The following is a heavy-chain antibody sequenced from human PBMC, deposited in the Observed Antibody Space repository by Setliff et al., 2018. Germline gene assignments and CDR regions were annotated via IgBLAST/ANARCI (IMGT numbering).Heavy chain of an antibody. Sequence: ASVKVSCKASGYIFTDYGVSWVRQAPGQGLEWVGWVSPHNGKTYYAQKLQGRVTMTTDTSTTTAYLELRSLTSDDTAVYYCSRLVRYCTTTSCQGASGAEFWGQGTLVTVSS. CDR1: GYIFTDYG. J-gene: IGHJ4*02. CDR3: SRLVRYCTTTSCQGASGAEF. CDR2: VSPHNGKT. D-gene: IGHD2-2*01. V-gene: IGHV1-18*01.